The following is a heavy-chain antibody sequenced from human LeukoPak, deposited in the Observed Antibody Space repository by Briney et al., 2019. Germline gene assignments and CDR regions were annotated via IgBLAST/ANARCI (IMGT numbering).Heavy chain of an antibody. Sequence: GGSLRLSCAASGFSFSIYVMSWVRQAPGKGLEWVSTISGGTSGTHYADSVRGRFTISRDNSKNTLYLQLNSLRAEDTAVYYCAKDGLELYFDYWGQGTLVTVSS. J-gene: IGHJ4*02. D-gene: IGHD1-7*01. CDR3: AKDGLELYFDY. CDR1: GFSFSIYV. CDR2: ISGGTSGT. V-gene: IGHV3-23*01.